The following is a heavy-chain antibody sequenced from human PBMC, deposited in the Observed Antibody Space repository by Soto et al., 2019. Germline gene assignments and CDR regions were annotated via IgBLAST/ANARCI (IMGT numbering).Heavy chain of an antibody. J-gene: IGHJ6*03. Sequence: PSETLSLTCTVSGGSISSSSYYWGWIRQPPGKGLEWIGSIYYSGSTYYNPSLKSRVAISVDTSKNQFSLKLSSVTAADTAVYYCARLGILRFLEWPITSMAVRGKGTTVTVSS. D-gene: IGHD3-3*01. V-gene: IGHV4-39*01. CDR3: ARLGILRFLEWPITSMAV. CDR1: GGSISSSSYY. CDR2: IYYSGST.